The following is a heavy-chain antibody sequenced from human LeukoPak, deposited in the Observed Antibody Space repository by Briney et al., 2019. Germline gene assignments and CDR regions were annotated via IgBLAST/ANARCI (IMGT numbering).Heavy chain of an antibody. CDR2: IWYDGSNK. CDR1: GFIFKTYA. V-gene: IGHV3-33*01. CDR3: VRDPPSSVWSFDY. D-gene: IGHD6-19*01. Sequence: PGGSLRLSCAASGFIFKTYAMHWVRQAPGKGLEWVTMIWYDGSNKYYGDSVKGRFTISRDNSKNTVYLQMNSLRVEDTAVYYCVRDPPSSVWSFDYWGQGALVTASA. J-gene: IGHJ4*02.